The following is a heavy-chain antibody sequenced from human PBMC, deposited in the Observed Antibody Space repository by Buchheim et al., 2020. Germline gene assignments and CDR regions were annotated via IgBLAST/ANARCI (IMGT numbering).Heavy chain of an antibody. CDR2: LGIDDSDP. J-gene: IGHJ4*02. Sequence: EVQLVESGGGLVQPGGSLRLSCAASGFTFSIYWMHWVRQAPGKGLVWVSRLGIDDSDPDYADSVRGRFTISRDNAKSTLFLQMNGLRDEDTAVYYCVRGTSPGGNTGVADYWGQGTL. CDR3: VRGTSPGGNTGVADY. CDR1: GFTFSIYW. D-gene: IGHD3-16*01. V-gene: IGHV3-74*01.